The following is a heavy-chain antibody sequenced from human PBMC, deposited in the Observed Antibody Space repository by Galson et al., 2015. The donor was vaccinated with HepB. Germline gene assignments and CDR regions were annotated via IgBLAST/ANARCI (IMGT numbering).Heavy chain of an antibody. CDR1: GGTFSSYA. Sequence: SVKVSCKASGGTFSSYAISWVRQAPGQGLEWMGGIIPIFGTANYAQKFQGRVTITADESTSTAYMELSSLRSEDTAVYYCASRRLVGIAVAGTDELDYWGQGTLVTVSS. CDR3: ASRRLVGIAVAGTDELDY. D-gene: IGHD6-19*01. V-gene: IGHV1-69*13. CDR2: IIPIFGTA. J-gene: IGHJ4*02.